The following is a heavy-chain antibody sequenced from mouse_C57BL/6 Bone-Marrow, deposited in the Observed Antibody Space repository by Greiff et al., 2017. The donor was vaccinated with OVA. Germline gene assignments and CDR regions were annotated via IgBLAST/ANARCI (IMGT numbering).Heavy chain of an antibody. CDR1: GYTFTSYG. V-gene: IGHV1-81*01. Sequence: VQLQQSGAELARPGASVKLSCKASGYTFTSYGISWVKQRTGQGLEWIGEIYPRSGNTYYNEKFKGKATLTADKSSSTAYMELRSLTSEDSAVYFCAREDHSAWFAYWGQGTLVTVSA. CDR2: IYPRSGNT. J-gene: IGHJ3*01. CDR3: AREDHSAWFAY.